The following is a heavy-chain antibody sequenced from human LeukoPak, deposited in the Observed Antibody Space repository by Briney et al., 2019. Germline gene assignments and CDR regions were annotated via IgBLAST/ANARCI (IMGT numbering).Heavy chain of an antibody. J-gene: IGHJ5*02. Sequence: GRSLRLSCAASGFTFSSYAMHWVRQAPGKGLEWVAVISYDGSNKYYADSVKGRFTISRDNSKNTLYLQMNSLGAEDTAVYYCARAGDVLRYFDWLLSWGQGTLVTVSS. D-gene: IGHD3-9*01. CDR1: GFTFSSYA. V-gene: IGHV3-30*04. CDR2: ISYDGSNK. CDR3: ARAGDVLRYFDWLLS.